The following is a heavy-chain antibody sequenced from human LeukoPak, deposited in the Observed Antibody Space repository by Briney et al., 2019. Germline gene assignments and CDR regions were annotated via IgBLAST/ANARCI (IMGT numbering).Heavy chain of an antibody. D-gene: IGHD3-16*01. V-gene: IGHV4-4*07. Sequence: SETLSLTCTVSGGSISSYYWSWIRQPAGKGLEWIGRIYTSGSTNYNPSLKSRVTISVDMSKNQFSLKLSSVTAADTAVYYCARDHWGSGYFDYWGQGTLVTVSS. CDR1: GGSISSYY. CDR2: IYTSGST. J-gene: IGHJ4*02. CDR3: ARDHWGSGYFDY.